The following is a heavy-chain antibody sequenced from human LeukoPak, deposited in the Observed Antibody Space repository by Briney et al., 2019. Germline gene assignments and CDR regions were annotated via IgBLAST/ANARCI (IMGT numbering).Heavy chain of an antibody. CDR3: ARGQKYTSGYTVTELGSRYFDY. CDR1: GYSISSGYY. D-gene: IGHD5-18*01. J-gene: IGHJ4*02. V-gene: IGHV4-38-2*02. Sequence: SETLSLTRTVSGYSISSGYYWGWIRQPPGKGLEWIGSIYHSGSTYYNPSLKSRVTISVDTSKNQFSLRLTSVTAADTAVYYCARGQKYTSGYTVTELGSRYFDYWGQGTLVTVSS. CDR2: IYHSGST.